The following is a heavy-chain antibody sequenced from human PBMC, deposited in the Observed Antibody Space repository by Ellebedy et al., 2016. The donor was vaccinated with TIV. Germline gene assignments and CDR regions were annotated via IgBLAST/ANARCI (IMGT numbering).Heavy chain of an antibody. D-gene: IGHD4-17*01. V-gene: IGHV3-64D*06. CDR2: ISSNGGST. CDR3: VKEAVTTDFDY. CDR1: GFTFSSYW. Sequence: GESLKISCVASGFTFSSYWMSWVRQAPGKGLEYVSAISSNGGSTYYADSVKGRFTISRDNSKNTLYLQMSSLRAEDTAVYYCVKEAVTTDFDYWGQGTLVTVSS. J-gene: IGHJ4*02.